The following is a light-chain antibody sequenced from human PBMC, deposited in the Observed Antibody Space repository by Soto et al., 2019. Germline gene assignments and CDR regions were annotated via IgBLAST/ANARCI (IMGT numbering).Light chain of an antibody. CDR3: QQRET. J-gene: IGKJ3*01. CDR1: QAIHSY. Sequence: DIQMTQSPSSLSASVGDRVTITCRASQAIHSYLNWYQQKPRKAPNLLIFATSTLQSGVPSRFSGSGSGTDFTLTISSLQPDDFATYYCQQRETFGPGTKVDIK. V-gene: IGKV1-39*01. CDR2: ATS.